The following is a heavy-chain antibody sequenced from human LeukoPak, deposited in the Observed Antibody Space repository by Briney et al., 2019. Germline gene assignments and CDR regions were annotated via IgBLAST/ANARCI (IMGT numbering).Heavy chain of an antibody. CDR1: GFTFSTYS. CDR2: ISSSSSTI. V-gene: IGHV3-48*02. Sequence: QPGGSLSLSCTASGFTFSTYSMNWVRQAPGQGLEWVSYISSSSSTIYYADSVKGRFTISRDNAKNSLYLQMNSLRDEDTAVYYCARASFQRWLQLGGDWGQGALVTVSS. D-gene: IGHD5-24*01. J-gene: IGHJ4*02. CDR3: ARASFQRWLQLGGD.